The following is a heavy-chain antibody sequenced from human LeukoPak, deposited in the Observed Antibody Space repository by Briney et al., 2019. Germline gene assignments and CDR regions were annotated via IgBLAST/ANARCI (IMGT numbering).Heavy chain of an antibody. CDR2: IWYDGSNK. Sequence: GGSLRLSSAASGFSFSSYGMHWVRQAPGKGLEWVAVIWYDGSNKYYADSVKGRFTISRDSSKNTLYLQMNGLRAEDTAVYYCAKQGPPAVGIYDYWGQGTLVTVSS. CDR1: GFSFSSYG. V-gene: IGHV3-33*06. J-gene: IGHJ4*02. D-gene: IGHD6-13*01. CDR3: AKQGPPAVGIYDY.